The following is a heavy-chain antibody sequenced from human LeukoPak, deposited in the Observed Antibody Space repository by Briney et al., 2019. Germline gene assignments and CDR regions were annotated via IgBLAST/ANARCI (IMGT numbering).Heavy chain of an antibody. J-gene: IGHJ4*02. Sequence: SETLSLTCTVSGGSISSYYWSWIRQPPGKGLEWIGYIYYSGSTNYNPSLKSRVTISVDTSKNQFSLKLSSVTAADTAVYYCASAYCGGDCYHSLLTDWGQGALVAVSS. V-gene: IGHV4-59*12. CDR1: GGSISSYY. CDR2: IYYSGST. D-gene: IGHD2-21*02. CDR3: ASAYCGGDCYHSLLTD.